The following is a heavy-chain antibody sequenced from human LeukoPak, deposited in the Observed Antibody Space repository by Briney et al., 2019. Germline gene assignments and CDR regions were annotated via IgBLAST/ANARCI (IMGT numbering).Heavy chain of an antibody. CDR3: ARRGARTHFDY. CDR1: GGTFSSYA. J-gene: IGHJ4*02. D-gene: IGHD1-14*01. V-gene: IGHV1-69*05. CDR2: IIPIFGTA. Sequence: GASVKVSCKASGGTFSSYAISWVRQAPGQGLEWMGGIIPIFGTANYAQKLQGRVTITTDESTSTAYMELSSLRSEDTAVYYCARRGARTHFDYWGQGTLVTVSS.